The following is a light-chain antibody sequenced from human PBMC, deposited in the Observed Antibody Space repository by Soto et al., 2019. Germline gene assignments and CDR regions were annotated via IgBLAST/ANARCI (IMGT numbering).Light chain of an antibody. CDR3: HQYKNWPPLT. CDR1: QSVTYN. Sequence: EIVMTQSPATLSVSPGETATLSCSASQSVTYNLAWYQQKPGQGPRLLIYCAFTRATGIPARFSGSGSGTEFTLTISSLQSEDFAVYYCHQYKNWPPLTFGGGTKVEIK. V-gene: IGKV3-15*01. CDR2: CAF. J-gene: IGKJ4*01.